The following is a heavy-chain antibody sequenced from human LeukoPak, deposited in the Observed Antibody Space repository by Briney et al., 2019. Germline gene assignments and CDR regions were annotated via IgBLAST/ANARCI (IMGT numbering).Heavy chain of an antibody. Sequence: ASVKVACKASGGTFSSYAIGWVRQAPGQGLEWMGGIIPIFGTASYAQKFQGRVTITTDESTSTAHMELSSLRSEDTAVYYCARSLTRDGYPGAFDYWGQGTLVTVSS. CDR1: GGTFSSYA. CDR3: ARSLTRDGYPGAFDY. CDR2: IIPIFGTA. J-gene: IGHJ4*02. V-gene: IGHV1-69*05. D-gene: IGHD5-24*01.